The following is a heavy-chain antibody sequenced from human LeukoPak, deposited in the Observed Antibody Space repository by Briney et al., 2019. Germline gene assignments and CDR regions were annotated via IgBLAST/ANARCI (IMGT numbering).Heavy chain of an antibody. CDR2: IYTSGST. D-gene: IGHD6-13*01. V-gene: IGHV4-61*02. CDR3: ARQVAAAGRIHDY. J-gene: IGHJ4*02. Sequence: SETLSLTCTVSGGSISSDTYYWRWLRQPAGKGLEWLGRIYTSGSTNYNPPLKSRVTISIDTSKKQFSLKLSSVTAADTALYYCARQVAAAGRIHDYWGQGTLVTVSS. CDR1: GGSISSDTYY.